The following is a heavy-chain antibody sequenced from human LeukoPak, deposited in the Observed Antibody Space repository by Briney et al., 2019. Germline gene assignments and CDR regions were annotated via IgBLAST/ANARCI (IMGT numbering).Heavy chain of an antibody. CDR1: GGSISSYY. CDR3: ARSPDIVATTYYFDY. V-gene: IGHV4-59*08. Sequence: SETLSLTCTVSGGSISSYYWSWIRQPPGKGLELIGYIYYSGSTNYNPSLKSRVTISVDTSKNQFSLKLSSVTAADTAVYYCARSPDIVATTYYFDYWGQGTLVTVSS. D-gene: IGHD5-12*01. CDR2: IYYSGST. J-gene: IGHJ4*02.